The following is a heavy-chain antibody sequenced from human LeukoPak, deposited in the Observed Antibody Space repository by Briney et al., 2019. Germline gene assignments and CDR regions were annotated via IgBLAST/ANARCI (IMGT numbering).Heavy chain of an antibody. J-gene: IGHJ3*02. CDR2: ISNDSVDK. V-gene: IGHV3-11*04. D-gene: IGHD3-3*01. CDR1: GFMFSDYY. Sequence: PGGSVRLSCVGSGFMFSDYYMSWIRQAPGKGLEWVSYISNDSVDKYYVDSVRGRFTISRDNAKKSMYLQMSGLRVEDTAVYYCARRDWVSGAVRAFDIWGQGTMVTVSS. CDR3: ARRDWVSGAVRAFDI.